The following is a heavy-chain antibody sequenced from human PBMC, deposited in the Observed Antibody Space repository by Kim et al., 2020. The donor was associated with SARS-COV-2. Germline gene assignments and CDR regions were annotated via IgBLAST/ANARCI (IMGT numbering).Heavy chain of an antibody. D-gene: IGHD5-12*01. CDR2: INTNTGNP. Sequence: ASVKVSCKASGYTFTSYAMNWVRQAPGLGLEWMGWINTNTGNPTHAQGFTGRFVFSLDTSVSTAYLQISSLKAEDTAVYYCARVRHSSLATPGDGFDYWGQGTLVTVSS. J-gene: IGHJ4*02. V-gene: IGHV7-4-1*02. CDR1: GYTFTSYA. CDR3: ARVRHSSLATPGDGFDY.